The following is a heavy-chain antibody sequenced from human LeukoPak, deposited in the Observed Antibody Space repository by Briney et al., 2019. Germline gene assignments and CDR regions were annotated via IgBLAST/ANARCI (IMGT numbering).Heavy chain of an antibody. CDR3: AKDPGFWSGYSDY. CDR2: LYSGGDT. V-gene: IGHV3-66*01. CDR1: GVTVSGNH. Sequence: SGGSLRLSCAASGVTVSGNHRNWVRQAPGKGLEWVADLYSGGDTYYADSVKGRFTISRDNSKNTLYLQMNSLRPEDTAVYYCAKDPGFWSGYSDYWGQGTLVTVSS. J-gene: IGHJ4*02. D-gene: IGHD3-3*01.